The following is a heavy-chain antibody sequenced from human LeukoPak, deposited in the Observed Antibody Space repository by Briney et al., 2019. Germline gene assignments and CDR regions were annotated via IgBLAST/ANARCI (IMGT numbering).Heavy chain of an antibody. Sequence: GGSLRLPCAASGFTFSSYAMSWVRQAPGKGLEWVSAISGSGGSTYYADSVKGRFTISRDNSKNTLYLQMNSLRAEDTAVYYCAKDYDFWSGRGTTDYWGQGTLVTVSS. J-gene: IGHJ4*02. CDR1: GFTFSSYA. D-gene: IGHD3-3*01. V-gene: IGHV3-23*01. CDR2: ISGSGGST. CDR3: AKDYDFWSGRGTTDY.